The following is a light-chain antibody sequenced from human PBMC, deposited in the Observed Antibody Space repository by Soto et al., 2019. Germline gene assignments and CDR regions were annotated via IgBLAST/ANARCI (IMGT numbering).Light chain of an antibody. V-gene: IGKV3-20*01. CDR2: GAS. J-gene: IGKJ1*01. Sequence: EIVLTQSPGPLSLSPGERATPSCRASQSVSSNFLTWYQQKPGQPPRLLIYGASSRATGIPDRFSGSGSGTDFTLTISRLEPEDFAVYYCQQFGSSPTFGQGTKVDIK. CDR3: QQFGSSPT. CDR1: QSVSSNF.